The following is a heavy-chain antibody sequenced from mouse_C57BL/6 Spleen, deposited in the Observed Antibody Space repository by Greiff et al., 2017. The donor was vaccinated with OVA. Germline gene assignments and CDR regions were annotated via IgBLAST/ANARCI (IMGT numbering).Heavy chain of an antibody. V-gene: IGHV1-15*01. J-gene: IGHJ3*01. CDR1: GYTFTDYE. CDR2: IDPETGGT. Sequence: VQLQQSGAELVRPGASVTLSCKASGYTFTDYEMHWVKQTPVHGLEWIGAIDPETGGTAYNQKFKGKAILTADKSSSTAYMELRSLTSEDSAVYYCTRKGTTDDWGQGTLVTVSA. CDR3: TRKGTTDD. D-gene: IGHD2-13*01.